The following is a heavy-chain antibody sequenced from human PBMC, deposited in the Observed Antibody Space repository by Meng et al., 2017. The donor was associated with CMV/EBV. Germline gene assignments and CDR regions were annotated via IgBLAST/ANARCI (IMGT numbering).Heavy chain of an antibody. CDR1: GFSFSSYW. Sequence: GESLKISCAASGFSFSSYWIHWVRQAPGKGLLWVSRINSDGRYTNYADSVRGRFTISRDNSKNTLYLQMNSLRAEDTAVYYCAKDRYGDYDSRGLSYYYYGMDVWGQGTTVTVSS. V-gene: IGHV3-74*01. CDR3: AKDRYGDYDSRGLSYYYYGMDV. CDR2: INSDGRYT. D-gene: IGHD4-17*01. J-gene: IGHJ6*02.